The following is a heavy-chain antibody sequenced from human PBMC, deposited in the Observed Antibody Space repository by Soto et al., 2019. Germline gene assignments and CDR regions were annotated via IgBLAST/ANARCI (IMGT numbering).Heavy chain of an antibody. V-gene: IGHV4-31*03. Sequence: LSVTCSVADGSSIRGGSYCTWIRQHPGKGLDWIGYNYYSGITYYNPSLKSRVTISLDTSKNQFSLKLSSVTAADTAVYYCARGASIADLYSVMDVWGHGTTVPVSS. CDR1: DGSSIRGGSY. CDR3: ARGASIADLYSVMDV. D-gene: IGHD6-6*01. CDR2: NYYSGIT. J-gene: IGHJ6*02.